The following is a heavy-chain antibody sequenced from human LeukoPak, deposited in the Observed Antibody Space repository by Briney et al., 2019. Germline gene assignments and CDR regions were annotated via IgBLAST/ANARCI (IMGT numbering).Heavy chain of an antibody. J-gene: IGHJ4*02. D-gene: IGHD2-21*01. V-gene: IGHV3-23*01. CDR2: ISVGGGSA. CDR3: ARDSRWGLHYFDY. CDR1: GFTFSNYA. Sequence: GGSLRLSCAASGFTFSNYAMSWVRQAPGKGLEWVSVISVGGGSAYYAYYPDSVKGRFIISRDNSKNTLYLQMNNLRVEDTAVYYCARDSRWGLHYFDYWGQGTLVTVSS.